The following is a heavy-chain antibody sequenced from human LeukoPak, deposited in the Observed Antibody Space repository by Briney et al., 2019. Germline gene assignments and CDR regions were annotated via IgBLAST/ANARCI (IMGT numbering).Heavy chain of an antibody. CDR3: ARPSYGGNYFDY. CDR1: GGSISSSSYY. Sequence: PSQTLSLTCTVSGGSISSSSYYWGWIRQPPGKGLEWIGSIYYSGSTYYNPSLKSRVTISVDTSKNQFSLKLSSVTAADTAVYYCARPSYGGNYFDYWGQGTLVTVSS. CDR2: IYYSGST. V-gene: IGHV4-39*01. D-gene: IGHD5-18*01. J-gene: IGHJ4*02.